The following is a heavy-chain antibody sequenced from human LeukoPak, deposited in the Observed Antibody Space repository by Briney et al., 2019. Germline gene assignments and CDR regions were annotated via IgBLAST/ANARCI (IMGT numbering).Heavy chain of an antibody. CDR1: GSTFSNYN. D-gene: IGHD1-14*01. CDR3: ARVRLNHFDY. J-gene: IGHJ4*02. V-gene: IGHV3-21*01. CDR2: ISSGSSYK. Sequence: GGSLRLSCAASGSTFSNYNMNWVRQAPGKGLEGVSSISSGSSYKYYTDSVKGRFTISRDNAKNSMCLQMNSLRAEDTAVYYCARVRLNHFDYWGQGTLVTVSS.